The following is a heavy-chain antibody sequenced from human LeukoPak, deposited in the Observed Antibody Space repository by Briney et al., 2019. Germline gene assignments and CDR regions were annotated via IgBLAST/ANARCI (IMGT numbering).Heavy chain of an antibody. CDR1: GYTFTGYY. CDR2: INPNSGGT. Sequence: SVNVSCKASGYTFTGYYMHWVRQAPGQGLEWMGWINPNSGGTNYAQKFQGRVTMTRDTSISTAYMELSRLRSDDTAVYYCARDIASSGSYWRGFGYWGQGILVTVSS. CDR3: ARDIASSGSYWRGFGY. V-gene: IGHV1-2*02. J-gene: IGHJ4*02. D-gene: IGHD1-26*01.